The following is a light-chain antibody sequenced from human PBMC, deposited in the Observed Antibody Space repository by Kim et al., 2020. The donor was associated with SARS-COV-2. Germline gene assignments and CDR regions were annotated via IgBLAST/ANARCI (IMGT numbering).Light chain of an antibody. V-gene: IGKV1-5*03. J-gene: IGKJ2*03. CDR1: QNIGNW. CDR3: QQFDSSPSS. CDR2: KAS. Sequence: ASVGDRVTITCRASQNIGNWLAWYQHKSGKAPKLLIYKASSLESGVPSRFSGSGSGTEFTLTISSLQPDDFATYYCQQFDSSPSSFGQGTKLEIK.